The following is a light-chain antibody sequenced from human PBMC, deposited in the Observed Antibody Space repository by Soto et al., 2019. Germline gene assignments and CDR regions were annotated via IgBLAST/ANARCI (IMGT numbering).Light chain of an antibody. CDR2: DVN. Sequence: QSALTQPRSVSGSPGQSVTISCTGTSSDVGGFNSVSWYQQHPGKAPKLMIYDVNKRPSGVPDRFSGSKSGSTASLTISGLQAEDEADYYCCSYAGSYSYAFATGTKVTRP. J-gene: IGLJ1*01. CDR1: SSDVGGFNS. V-gene: IGLV2-11*01. CDR3: CSYAGSYSYA.